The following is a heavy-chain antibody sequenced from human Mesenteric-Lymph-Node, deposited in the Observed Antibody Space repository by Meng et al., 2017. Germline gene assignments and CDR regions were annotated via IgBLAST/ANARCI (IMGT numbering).Heavy chain of an antibody. CDR1: GFTFSSYA. J-gene: IGHJ6*02. D-gene: IGHD3-16*02. Sequence: GGSLRLSCAASGFTFSSYAMNWVRQAPGKGLEWVSAISGSGGSTYYADSVKGRFTISRDNSKNTLYLQMNSLRAEDTAVYYCARGRRNTFGGVIVYYYYYGMDVWGQGTTVTVSS. V-gene: IGHV3-23*01. CDR3: ARGRRNTFGGVIVYYYYYGMDV. CDR2: ISGSGGST.